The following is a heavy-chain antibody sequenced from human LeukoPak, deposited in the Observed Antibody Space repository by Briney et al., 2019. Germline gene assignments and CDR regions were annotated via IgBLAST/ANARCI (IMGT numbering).Heavy chain of an antibody. D-gene: IGHD7-27*01. CDR1: GFPVNSNY. Sequence: PGGSLRLSCAASGFPVNSNYISWVRQAPGKGLEWVSIIYSGGNTYYADSVKGRITISRDNSKNTLYLQMNTLRVEDTAMYYCTRYWGSGNAFDIWGQGTMVTVSS. J-gene: IGHJ3*02. CDR3: TRYWGSGNAFDI. V-gene: IGHV3-53*01. CDR2: IYSGGNT.